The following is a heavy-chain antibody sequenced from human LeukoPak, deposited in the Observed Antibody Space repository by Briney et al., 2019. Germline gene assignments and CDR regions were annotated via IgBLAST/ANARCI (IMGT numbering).Heavy chain of an antibody. V-gene: IGHV3-7*01. CDR2: IKQDESEK. Sequence: GGSLRLSCVASGFTFSNSWMIWVRQAPGKGPEWVASIKQDESEKYYVDSVKGRFTISKDNAKNSLYLQMNSLRVEDMAIYYCARDRGPNTFDYWGQGTLVTVSS. J-gene: IGHJ4*02. CDR3: ARDRGPNTFDY. CDR1: GFTFSNSW. D-gene: IGHD3-10*01.